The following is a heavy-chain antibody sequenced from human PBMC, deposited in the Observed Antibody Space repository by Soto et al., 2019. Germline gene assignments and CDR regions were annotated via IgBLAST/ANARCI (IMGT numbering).Heavy chain of an antibody. Sequence: QVQLVQSGAEVKKPGASVKVSCKASGYTFTSYGISRVRQAPGQALEWMGWISAYNGNTNYAQKLQGRVTMTTDTSTSTAYMELRSLRSDDTAVYYCARATSYGDYYYYGMDVWGQGTTVTVSS. CDR2: ISAYNGNT. D-gene: IGHD4-17*01. V-gene: IGHV1-18*01. CDR1: GYTFTSYG. J-gene: IGHJ6*02. CDR3: ARATSYGDYYYYGMDV.